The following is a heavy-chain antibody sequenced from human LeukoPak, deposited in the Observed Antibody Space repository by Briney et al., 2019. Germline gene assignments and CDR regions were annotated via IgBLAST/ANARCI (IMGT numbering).Heavy chain of an antibody. Sequence: ASVKVSCKASGYTFTSYYMHWVRQAPGQGLEWMGIINPSGGSTSYAQKFQGRVTMTRDMSTSTVYMEPSSLRSEDTAVYYCARGVVGATEWFDPWGQGTLVTVSS. V-gene: IGHV1-46*01. CDR1: GYTFTSYY. D-gene: IGHD1-26*01. J-gene: IGHJ5*02. CDR3: ARGVVGATEWFDP. CDR2: INPSGGST.